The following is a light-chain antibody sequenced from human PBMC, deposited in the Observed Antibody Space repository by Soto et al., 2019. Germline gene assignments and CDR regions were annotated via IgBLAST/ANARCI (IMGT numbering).Light chain of an antibody. CDR3: QQRSN. CDR1: QSVSSY. CDR2: DAS. J-gene: IGKJ3*01. Sequence: EIVLTQSPATLSLSPGERATLSCRASQSVSSYLAWYQQKPGQAPRLLIYDASNRATGIPARFSGIGSGTDFTLTISSLEPEDFAVYYCQQRSNFGPGTKVVS. V-gene: IGKV3-11*01.